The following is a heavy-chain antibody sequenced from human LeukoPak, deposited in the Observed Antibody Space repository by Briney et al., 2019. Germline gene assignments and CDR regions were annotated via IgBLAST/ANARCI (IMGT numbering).Heavy chain of an antibody. J-gene: IGHJ6*02. Sequence: SETLSLTCTVSGVSISSYYWSWIRQPPGKGLEWIGYIYYSGSTNYNPSLTSRVTISVDTSKNQFSLKLSSVTAADTAVYYCARSRLNYDFWSDSLYYYYGMDVWGQGTTVTVSS. CDR2: IYYSGST. CDR1: GVSISSYY. D-gene: IGHD3-3*01. V-gene: IGHV4-59*01. CDR3: ARSRLNYDFWSDSLYYYYGMDV.